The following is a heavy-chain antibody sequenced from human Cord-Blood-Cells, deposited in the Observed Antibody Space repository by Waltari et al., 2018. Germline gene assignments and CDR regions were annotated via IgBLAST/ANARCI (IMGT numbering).Heavy chain of an antibody. J-gene: IGHJ3*02. CDR2: INPNSGGT. CDR3: ARALTVTTAFDI. CDR1: GYTFTGSS. Sequence: QVQLVQSGAEVKKPGASVKVSCKASGYTFTGSSMHWVRQAPGQGLEWMGRINPNSGGTNYAQKFQGRVTMTRDTSISTAYMELSRLRSDDTAVYYCARALTVTTAFDIWGQGTMVTVSS. D-gene: IGHD4-4*01. V-gene: IGHV1-2*06.